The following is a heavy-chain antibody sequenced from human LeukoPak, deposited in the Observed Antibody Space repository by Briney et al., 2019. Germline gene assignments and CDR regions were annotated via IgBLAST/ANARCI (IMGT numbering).Heavy chain of an antibody. J-gene: IGHJ4*02. CDR1: GFTFSRHG. CDR3: AKDVGVWFGELLGKNDDY. D-gene: IGHD3-10*01. CDR2: ISYDGSNK. V-gene: IGHV3-30*18. Sequence: GRSLRLSCAASGFTFSRHGIHWVRQAPGKGLEWVAVISYDGSNKYYADSVKGRFTISRDNSKNTLYLQMNSLRAEDTAVYYCAKDVGVWFGELLGKNDDYWGQGTLVTVSS.